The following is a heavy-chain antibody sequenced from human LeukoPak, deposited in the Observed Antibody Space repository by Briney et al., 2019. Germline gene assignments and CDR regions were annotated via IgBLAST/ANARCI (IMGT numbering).Heavy chain of an antibody. J-gene: IGHJ4*02. V-gene: IGHV5-51*01. Sequence: GESLKISCKGSGYSFTSYWIGWVRQMPGKGLEWMGIIYPGDSDTRYSPSFQGQVTISADKSISTAYLQWSSLKASDTAMYYCARRNYPHDYGDRFDYWGQGTLVTVSS. D-gene: IGHD4-17*01. CDR2: IYPGDSDT. CDR1: GYSFTSYW. CDR3: ARRNYPHDYGDRFDY.